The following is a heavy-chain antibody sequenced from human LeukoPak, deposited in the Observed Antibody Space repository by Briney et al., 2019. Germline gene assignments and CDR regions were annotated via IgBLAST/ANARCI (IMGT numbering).Heavy chain of an antibody. J-gene: IGHJ4*02. CDR3: ARHGRQSIAARRPFDY. V-gene: IGHV4-34*01. D-gene: IGHD6-6*01. CDR1: GGSFSGYY. Sequence: SETLSLTCAVYGGSFSGYYWSWIRQPPGKGLEWIGEINHSGSTNYNPSLKSRVTISVDTSKNQFSLKLSSVTAADTAVYYCARHGRQSIAARRPFDYWGQGTLVTVSS. CDR2: INHSGST.